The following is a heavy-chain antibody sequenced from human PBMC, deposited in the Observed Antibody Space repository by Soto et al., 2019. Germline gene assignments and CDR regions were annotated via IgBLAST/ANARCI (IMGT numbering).Heavy chain of an antibody. D-gene: IGHD3-16*01. J-gene: IGHJ6*03. CDR1: GFTFDDYA. Sequence: EVQLVESGGGLVQPGRSLRLSCAASGFTFDDYAMHWVRQAPGKGLEWVSGISWNSGSKDYADSVKGRFTISRDNAEKFLYLQMNSLRPEDAAVYYCARDSVVTFGGAREFYYYFMDVWGKGTTVTVSS. V-gene: IGHV3-9*01. CDR3: ARDSVVTFGGAREFYYYFMDV. CDR2: ISWNSGSK.